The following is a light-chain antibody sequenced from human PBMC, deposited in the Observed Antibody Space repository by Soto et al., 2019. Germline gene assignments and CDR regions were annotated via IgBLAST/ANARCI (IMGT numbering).Light chain of an antibody. CDR2: DII. CDR3: VSFTTSRSYV. Sequence: QSVLTQPAPVSGSPGQSITISCTGTSGDVGAYIFVSWYQQHPGKAPKLMIYDIINRPSGVSNRFSGSKSGNTASLTISGLQAEDEADYYCVSFTTSRSYVFGTGTKVTVL. V-gene: IGLV2-14*03. J-gene: IGLJ1*01. CDR1: SGDVGAYIF.